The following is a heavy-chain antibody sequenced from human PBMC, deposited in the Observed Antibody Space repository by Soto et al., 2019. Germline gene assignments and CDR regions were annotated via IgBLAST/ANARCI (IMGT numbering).Heavy chain of an antibody. J-gene: IGHJ4*02. D-gene: IGHD1-1*01. CDR3: ARDPGTAPYYFDY. V-gene: IGHV1-2*02. CDR1: GYTFTGYY. Sequence: SVEVSFRASGYTFTGYYMHWVRQAPGQGLEWMGWINPNSGGTNYAQKFQGRVTMTRDTSISTAYMELSRLRSDDTAVYYCARDPGTAPYYFDYWGQGTLVTVSS. CDR2: INPNSGGT.